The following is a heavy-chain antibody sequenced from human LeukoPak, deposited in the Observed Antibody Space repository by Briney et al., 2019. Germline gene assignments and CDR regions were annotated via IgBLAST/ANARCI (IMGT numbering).Heavy chain of an antibody. Sequence: GASVKVSCKASGYTFTGYYMHWVRQAPGQGLEWMGWINPNSGGTNYAQKFQGRVTMTRDTSISTAYMELSRLRSDDTAVYYCASDRGYSYGYPLYFDYWGQGTLVTVSS. CDR1: GYTFTGYY. V-gene: IGHV1-2*02. CDR3: ASDRGYSYGYPLYFDY. J-gene: IGHJ4*02. D-gene: IGHD5-18*01. CDR2: INPNSGGT.